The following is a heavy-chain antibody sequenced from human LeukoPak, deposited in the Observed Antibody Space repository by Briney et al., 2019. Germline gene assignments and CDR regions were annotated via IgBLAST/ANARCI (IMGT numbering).Heavy chain of an antibody. Sequence: SQTLSLTCTVSGGSISSGGYYWSWIRQPPGKGLEWIGYIYHSRSTYYNPSLKSRVTISVDRSKNQFSLKLSSVTAADTAVYYCARDGYCTNGVCYDYWGQGTLVTVSS. CDR1: GGSISSGGYY. J-gene: IGHJ4*02. CDR2: IYHSRST. D-gene: IGHD2-8*01. CDR3: ARDGYCTNGVCYDY. V-gene: IGHV4-30-2*01.